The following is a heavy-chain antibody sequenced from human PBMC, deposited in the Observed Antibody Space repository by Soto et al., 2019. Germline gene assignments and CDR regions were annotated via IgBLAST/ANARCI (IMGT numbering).Heavy chain of an antibody. Sequence: QVQLVESGGGVVQPGRSLRLSCAASGFTFSSYAMHWVRQAPGKGLEWVAGISYDGSNKYYADSVKGRFTISRDNSKNTLYLQMNSLRAEDTAVYYCARVKHKYSSSWYAAYYYYGMDVWGQGTTVTVSS. D-gene: IGHD6-13*01. V-gene: IGHV3-30-3*01. CDR3: ARVKHKYSSSWYAAYYYYGMDV. CDR2: ISYDGSNK. CDR1: GFTFSSYA. J-gene: IGHJ6*02.